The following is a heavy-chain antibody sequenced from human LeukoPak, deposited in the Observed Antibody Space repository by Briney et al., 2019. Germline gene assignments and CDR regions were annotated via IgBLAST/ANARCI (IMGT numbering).Heavy chain of an antibody. Sequence: SQTLSLTCTVSGGSISSGSYYWSWIRQPAGKGLEWIGRIYTSGSTNYNPSLKSRVTISVDTSKNQFSLKLSSVTAADTAVYYCARGGYSYGLQRYFDYSGQGTLVTVSS. CDR2: IYTSGST. CDR3: ARGGYSYGLQRYFDY. J-gene: IGHJ4*02. V-gene: IGHV4-61*02. D-gene: IGHD5-18*01. CDR1: GGSISSGSYY.